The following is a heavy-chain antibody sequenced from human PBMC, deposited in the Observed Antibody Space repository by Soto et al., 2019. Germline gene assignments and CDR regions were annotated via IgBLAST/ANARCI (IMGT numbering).Heavy chain of an antibody. CDR1: GFTFSTYW. CDR3: VRDWSTFWGMDV. J-gene: IGHJ6*02. V-gene: IGHV3-7*01. CDR2: IKQDRSEK. Sequence: HPEGSLRLSCAASGFTFSTYWMNWVRQAPGKGLQWVVNIKQDRSEKYYVGSVKGRFAISRDNAKDSLFLQMNNLRAEDTAVYYCVRDWSTFWGMDVWGQGTTVTVSS.